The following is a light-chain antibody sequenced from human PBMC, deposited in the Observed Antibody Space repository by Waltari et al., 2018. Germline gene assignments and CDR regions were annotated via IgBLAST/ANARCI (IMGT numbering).Light chain of an antibody. CDR2: YDS. CDR1: NIGSYS. J-gene: IGLJ1*01. Sequence: SYVLTQPPSVSVAPGVTARITCGGDNIGSYSVHWYQQRPGQAPMLVIYYDSDRPSGIPERFSGSNSGNTATLTISRVEAGDEAKYYCHVWHPDVDPGVFGTGTDVTVL. V-gene: IGLV3-21*04. CDR3: HVWHPDVDPGV.